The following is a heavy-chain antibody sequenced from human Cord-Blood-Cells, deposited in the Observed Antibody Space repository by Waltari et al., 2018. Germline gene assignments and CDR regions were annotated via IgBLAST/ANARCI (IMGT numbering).Heavy chain of an antibody. D-gene: IGHD2-2*02. Sequence: QVQLVQSGAEVKKPGSSVKVSCKASGGTFSSYAISWVRQAPGQGLEWMGGIIPIFGTANYAQKFQGRVTITADESTSTAYMELSSLRSEDTAMYYCASNELSHCSSTSCYIPDYWGQGTLVTVSS. CDR3: ASNELSHCSSTSCYIPDY. V-gene: IGHV1-69*01. CDR1: GGTFSSYA. J-gene: IGHJ4*02. CDR2: IIPIFGTA.